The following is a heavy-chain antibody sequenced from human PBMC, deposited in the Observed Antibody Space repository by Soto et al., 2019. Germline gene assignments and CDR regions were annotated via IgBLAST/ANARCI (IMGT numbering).Heavy chain of an antibody. J-gene: IGHJ6*02. CDR3: AGQFGRDYYDSSGYYDYYYGMDV. V-gene: IGHV4-39*01. Sequence: SETLSLTCTVYGGSISSSSYYWGCIRQPPGKGLEWIGSIYYSGSTYYNPSLKSRVTISVDTSKNQFSLKLSSVTAADTAVYYCAGQFGRDYYDSSGYYDYYYGMDVWGQGTTVTVSS. CDR1: GGSISSSSYY. D-gene: IGHD3-22*01. CDR2: IYYSGST.